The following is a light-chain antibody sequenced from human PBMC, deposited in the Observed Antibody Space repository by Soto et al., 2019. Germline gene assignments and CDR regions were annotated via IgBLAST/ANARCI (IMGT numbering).Light chain of an antibody. Sequence: QSVLTQPPSASGAPGQSVTIYCTGTSSDVAVYNYVSWYQQHPGKAPKLMIYEVTKRPSGVPDRFSGSKSGNTASLTVSGLQAEDEADYYFSSYVGSNNLIFGGGTKLTVL. CDR2: EVT. J-gene: IGLJ2*01. V-gene: IGLV2-8*01. CDR1: SSDVAVYNY. CDR3: SSYVGSNNLI.